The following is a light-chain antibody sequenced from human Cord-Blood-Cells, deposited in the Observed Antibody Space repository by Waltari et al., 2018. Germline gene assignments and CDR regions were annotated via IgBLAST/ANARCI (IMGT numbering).Light chain of an antibody. V-gene: IGKV1-39*01. J-gene: IGKJ4*01. CDR2: AAS. Sequence: DIPMTQSPYSLSASVGDRVTITCRESQGISRYLKWYQQKPGKAPKLLIYAASSLQSGVPSRFSGSGSGTDFTLTISSLQPEDVATYYCQQSYSTLTVGGGTKVEIK. CDR1: QGISRY. CDR3: QQSYSTLT.